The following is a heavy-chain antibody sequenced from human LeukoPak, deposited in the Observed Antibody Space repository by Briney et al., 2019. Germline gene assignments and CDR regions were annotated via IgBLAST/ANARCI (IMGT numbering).Heavy chain of an antibody. CDR1: GGSFSGYY. CDR2: INHSGST. V-gene: IGHV4-34*01. J-gene: IGHJ4*02. CDR3: ARTIGGSSAATGY. D-gene: IGHD2-2*01. Sequence: SETLSLTCAVYGGSFSGYYWSWIRQPPGKGLEWIGEINHSGSTNYNPSLKSRVTISVDTSKNQFSLKLSSVTAADTAVYYCARTIGGSSAATGYWGQGTLVTVSS.